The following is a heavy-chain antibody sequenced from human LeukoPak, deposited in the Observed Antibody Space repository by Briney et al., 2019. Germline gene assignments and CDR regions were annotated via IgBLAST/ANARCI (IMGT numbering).Heavy chain of an antibody. Sequence: GASVKVSCKASGYTFTSYGISWVRQAPGQGLEWMGWISAYNGNTNYAQKLPGRVTMTTDTSTSTAYMELRSLRSDDTAVYYCARDLASTYYDFWSGSSYFDYWGQGTLVTVSS. CDR1: GYTFTSYG. V-gene: IGHV1-18*01. CDR2: ISAYNGNT. D-gene: IGHD3-3*01. CDR3: ARDLASTYYDFWSGSSYFDY. J-gene: IGHJ4*02.